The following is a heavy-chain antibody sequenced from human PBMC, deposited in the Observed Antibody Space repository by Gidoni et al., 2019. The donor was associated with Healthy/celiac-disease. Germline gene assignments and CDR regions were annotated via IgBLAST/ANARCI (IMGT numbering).Heavy chain of an antibody. Sequence: QVQLVQSGAEVKKPGSSVKVSCKASGGTFSRYAISWVRQAPGQGLEWMGGIIPIFGTANYAQKFQGRVTITADKSTSTAYMELSSLRSEDTAVYYCARDEYSSGWRGYFDLWGRGTLVTVSS. J-gene: IGHJ2*01. CDR3: ARDEYSSGWRGYFDL. D-gene: IGHD6-19*01. CDR1: GGTFSRYA. CDR2: IIPIFGTA. V-gene: IGHV1-69*06.